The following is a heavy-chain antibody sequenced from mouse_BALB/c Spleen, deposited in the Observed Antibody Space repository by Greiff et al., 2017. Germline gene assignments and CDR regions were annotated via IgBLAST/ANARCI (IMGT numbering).Heavy chain of an antibody. CDR3: TRADYDGGYAMDY. Sequence: QVQLKQPGAELVRPGASVKLSCKASGYTFTSYWINWVKQRPGQGLEWIGNIYPSDSYTNYNQKFKDKATLTVDKSSSTAYMQLSSPTSEDSAVYYCTRADYDGGYAMDYWGQGTSVTVSS. J-gene: IGHJ4*01. V-gene: IGHV1-69*02. D-gene: IGHD2-4*01. CDR2: IYPSDSYT. CDR1: GYTFTSYW.